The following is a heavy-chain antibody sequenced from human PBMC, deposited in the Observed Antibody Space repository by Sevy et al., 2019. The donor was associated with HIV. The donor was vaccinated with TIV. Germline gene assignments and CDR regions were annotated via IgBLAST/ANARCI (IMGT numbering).Heavy chain of an antibody. V-gene: IGHV3-23*01. J-gene: IGHJ4*02. CDR3: AKDETPGPTFDY. CDR2: ISGSGGST. Sequence: GGSLRLSCAASGFTFSSYAMSWVRQAPGKGLEWVSAISGSGGSTYYADSVQGRFTISRDNSKNTLYLQMDSLRAEDTAVYYCAKDETPGPTFDYWGQGTLVTVSS. CDR1: GFTFSSYA.